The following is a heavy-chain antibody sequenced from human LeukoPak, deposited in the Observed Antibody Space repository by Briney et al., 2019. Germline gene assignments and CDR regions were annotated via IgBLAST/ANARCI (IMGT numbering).Heavy chain of an antibody. J-gene: IGHJ4*02. Sequence: GGSLRLSCAASGFTFSSYSMNWVRQAPGKGLEWVSSISSSSSYIYYADSVKGRFTISRDNAKNSLYLQTNSLRAEDTAVYYCARGRNIAVADYWGQGTLVTVSS. CDR1: GFTFSSYS. CDR3: ARGRNIAVADY. D-gene: IGHD6-19*01. CDR2: ISSSSSYI. V-gene: IGHV3-21*01.